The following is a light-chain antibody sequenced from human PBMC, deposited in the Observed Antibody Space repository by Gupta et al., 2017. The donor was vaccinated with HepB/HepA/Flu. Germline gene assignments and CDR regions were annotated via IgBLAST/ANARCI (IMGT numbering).Light chain of an antibody. J-gene: IGKJ2*01. Sequence: EIVLTQSPGTLSLSPGERATVSCRASQTISVNYLAWFQQKPGQAPRLLIYGPSTRATGIPDRFSGSGSGTDFTLSISRLEPEDFAVYYCHHYGTSLYTFGQGTKLEIK. V-gene: IGKV3-20*01. CDR2: GPS. CDR3: HHYGTSLYT. CDR1: QTISVNY.